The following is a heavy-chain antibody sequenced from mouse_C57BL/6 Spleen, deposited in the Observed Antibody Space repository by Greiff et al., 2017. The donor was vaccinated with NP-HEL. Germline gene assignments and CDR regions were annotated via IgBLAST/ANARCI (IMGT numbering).Heavy chain of an antibody. CDR1: GYAFTNYL. CDR3: ARRGDYYYGSSLAY. Sequence: QVQLQQSGAELVRPGTSVKVSCKASGYAFTNYLIEWVKQRPGQGLEWIGVINPGSGGTNYNEKFKGKATLTADKSSSTAYMQLSSLTSEDSAVYFCARRGDYYYGSSLAYWGQGTLVTVSA. V-gene: IGHV1-54*01. CDR2: INPGSGGT. D-gene: IGHD1-1*01. J-gene: IGHJ3*01.